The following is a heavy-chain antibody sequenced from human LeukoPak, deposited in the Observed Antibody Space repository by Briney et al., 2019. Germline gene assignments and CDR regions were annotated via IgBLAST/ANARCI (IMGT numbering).Heavy chain of an antibody. CDR2: IFPIFATA. CDR3: ARESGSYEAYFDY. V-gene: IGHV1-69*13. D-gene: IGHD1-26*01. CDR1: GGTFSSYA. Sequence: SVKVSCKASGGTFSSYAISWVREAPGQGLEWMGRIFPIFATANYAQKFQGRVTITADESTSTAYMELSSLRSEDTAVYYCARESGSYEAYFDYWGQGTLVTVSS. J-gene: IGHJ4*02.